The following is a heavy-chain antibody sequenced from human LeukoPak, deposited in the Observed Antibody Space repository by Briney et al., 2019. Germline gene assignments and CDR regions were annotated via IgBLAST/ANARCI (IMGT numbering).Heavy chain of an antibody. CDR3: ARGDGYNNDY. CDR1: GDSISSGGYY. Sequence: PSETLSLTCTVSGDSISSGGYYWSWIRQHPGKGLEWIGYIYYSGSTYYNPSLKSRVTISVDTSKNQFSLNLSSVTTADTAVYYCARGDGYNNDYWGQGTLVTVSS. D-gene: IGHD5-24*01. V-gene: IGHV4-31*03. J-gene: IGHJ4*02. CDR2: IYYSGST.